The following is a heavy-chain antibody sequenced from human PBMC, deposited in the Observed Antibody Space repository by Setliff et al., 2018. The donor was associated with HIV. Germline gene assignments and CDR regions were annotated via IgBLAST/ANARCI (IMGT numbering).Heavy chain of an antibody. CDR2: INTETGTP. J-gene: IGHJ2*01. Sequence: VASVKVSCKASGYTFTTFGLSWVRQAPGQGLEWMGWINTETGTPMYAQGFTGRLVFSLDTSISTAYLQIDSLNAEDTAVYYCARYGSDWFFDLWGRGTLVTVSS. CDR3: ARYGSDWFFDL. D-gene: IGHD4-17*01. V-gene: IGHV7-4-1*01. CDR1: GYTFTTFG.